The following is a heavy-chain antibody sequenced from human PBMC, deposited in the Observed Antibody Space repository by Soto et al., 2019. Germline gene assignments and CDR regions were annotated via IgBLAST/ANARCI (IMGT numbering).Heavy chain of an antibody. CDR2: INPKFGDT. CDR3: ARNMDYYYGRGSGNGHGV. Sequence: QVRLVQSGAEVKEPGDSVMVSCEASGYTFTAYHIHWVRQAPGQGLEWMGWINPKFGDTAYAQDFQGRVSMTSDMSIRTVYMELSRLTSDDTAIYYCARNMDYYYGRGSGNGHGVWGQGTTVTVS. D-gene: IGHD3-10*02. J-gene: IGHJ6*02. V-gene: IGHV1-2*02. CDR1: GYTFTAYH.